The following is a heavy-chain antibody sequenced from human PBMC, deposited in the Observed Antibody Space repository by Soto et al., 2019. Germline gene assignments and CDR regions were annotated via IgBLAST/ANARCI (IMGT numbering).Heavy chain of an antibody. CDR3: ASDETGDSYYYYYGMDV. CDR1: GGTFNTYN. V-gene: IGHV1-69*01. D-gene: IGHD7-27*01. Sequence: QVQLVQSGAEVKKPGSSVKVSCKASGGTFNTYNINWVRQSPGQGLEWMGGILPIFGTTNYAQRFQGRVTITADDSTSTACMELSSLRSEDTAVYYCASDETGDSYYYYYGMDVWGQGTTVTVT. J-gene: IGHJ6*02. CDR2: ILPIFGTT.